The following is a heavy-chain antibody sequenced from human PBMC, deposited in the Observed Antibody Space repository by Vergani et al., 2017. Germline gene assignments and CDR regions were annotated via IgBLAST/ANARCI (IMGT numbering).Heavy chain of an antibody. Sequence: QLQLQESGPGLVKPSETLSLTCTVSGGSISSSSYYWGWIRQPPGKGLEWIGSIYYSGSTYYNPSLKSRVTISVDTSKNQFSLKLSSVTAADTAVYYCAPHHYDFWSGHFKLNWFDPWGQGTLVTVSS. CDR1: GGSISSSSYY. D-gene: IGHD3-3*01. CDR2: IYYSGST. J-gene: IGHJ5*02. V-gene: IGHV4-39*01. CDR3: APHHYDFWSGHFKLNWFDP.